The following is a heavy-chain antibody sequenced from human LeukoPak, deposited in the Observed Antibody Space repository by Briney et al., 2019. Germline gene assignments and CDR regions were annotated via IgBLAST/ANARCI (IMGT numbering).Heavy chain of an antibody. D-gene: IGHD4-17*01. J-gene: IGHJ3*02. Sequence: GGSLRLSCAASGFTFRNYAMSWVRQAPGKGLEWVSAVSGSGGTTYYADSVRGRFTTSRDNSKNTLYLQMNSLRAEDTAVYYCAKVSTYGDDYHDAFDIWGQGTMVTVSS. V-gene: IGHV3-23*01. CDR3: AKVSTYGDDYHDAFDI. CDR1: GFTFRNYA. CDR2: VSGSGGTT.